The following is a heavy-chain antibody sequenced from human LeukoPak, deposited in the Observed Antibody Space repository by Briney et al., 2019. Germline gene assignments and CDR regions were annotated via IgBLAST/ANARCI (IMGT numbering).Heavy chain of an antibody. CDR3: ARHAYSGSYLLFDY. D-gene: IGHD1-26*01. V-gene: IGHV4-38-2*02. CDR1: GYSISNGYD. CDR2: IYHSGST. Sequence: AETLSLTCTVSGYSISNGYDWGWLRQRPGKGLEWIGSIYHSGSTYYNPSLKSRVTISVDTSKNQFSLQLSSVTAADTAVYYCARHAYSGSYLLFDYCGQGNLVTVSS. J-gene: IGHJ4*02.